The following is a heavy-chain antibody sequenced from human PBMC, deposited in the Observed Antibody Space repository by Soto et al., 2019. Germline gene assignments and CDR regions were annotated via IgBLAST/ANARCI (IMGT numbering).Heavy chain of an antibody. V-gene: IGHV3-21*01. CDR1: GFTFSSYS. CDR2: ITSSTSYI. D-gene: IGHD5-18*01. J-gene: IGHJ4*02. Sequence: EVQLVESGGGLVKPGGSLRLSCAASGFTFSSYSMNWVRQAPGKGLEWVSSITSSTSYIYYAGSVKGRFTISRDNAKNSLYLQMHSLRAEDTAVYYCTRRGGYSYYFDYWGQGTLVTVSS. CDR3: TRRGGYSYYFDY.